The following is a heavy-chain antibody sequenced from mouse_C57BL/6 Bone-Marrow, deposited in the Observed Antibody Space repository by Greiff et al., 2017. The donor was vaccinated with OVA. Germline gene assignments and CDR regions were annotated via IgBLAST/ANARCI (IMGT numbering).Heavy chain of an antibody. D-gene: IGHD4-1*01. J-gene: IGHJ2*01. V-gene: IGHV6-3*01. CDR1: GFTFSNYW. CDR3: TVNFWDFDY. CDR2: IRLKSDNYAT. Sequence: EVKVEESGGGLVQPGGSMKLSCVASGFTFSNYWMNWVRQSPEKGLEWVAQIRLKSDNYATHYAESVKGRFTISRDDSKSSVYLQMNNLRAEDTGIYYCTVNFWDFDYWGQGTTLTVSS.